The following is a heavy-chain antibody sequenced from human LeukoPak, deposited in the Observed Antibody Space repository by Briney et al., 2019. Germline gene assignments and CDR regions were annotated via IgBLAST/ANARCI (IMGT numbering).Heavy chain of an antibody. D-gene: IGHD2-2*01. J-gene: IGHJ3*02. Sequence: GGSLRLSCAASGLTFSSYAMSWVRQAPGKGLEWVSAISGSGGSTYYADSVKGRFTISRDNSKNTLYLQMNSLRAEDTAVYYCAKDVLVVCDAFDIWGQGTMVTVSS. CDR1: GLTFSSYA. CDR2: ISGSGGST. V-gene: IGHV3-23*01. CDR3: AKDVLVVCDAFDI.